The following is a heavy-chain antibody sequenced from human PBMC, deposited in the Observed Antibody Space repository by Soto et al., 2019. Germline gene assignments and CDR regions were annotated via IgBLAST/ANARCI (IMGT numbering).Heavy chain of an antibody. Sequence: ASVKVSCKASGYTFTSYGISWVRQAPGQGLEWMGWISACNGNTNYAQKLQGRVTMTTDTSTSTAYMELRSLRSDDTAVYYCARSTRPRWYFDYWGQGTLVTVSS. CDR1: GYTFTSYG. D-gene: IGHD2-15*01. J-gene: IGHJ4*02. V-gene: IGHV1-18*01. CDR3: ARSTRPRWYFDY. CDR2: ISACNGNT.